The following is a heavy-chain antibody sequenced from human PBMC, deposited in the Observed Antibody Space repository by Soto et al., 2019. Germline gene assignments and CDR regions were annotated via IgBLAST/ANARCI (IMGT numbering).Heavy chain of an antibody. CDR1: GYTFTSYG. CDR3: AREDYYDSSGSANWFDP. Sequence: ASVKVSCKASGYTFTSYGISWVRQAPGQGLEWMGWISAYNGNTNYAQKLQGRVTITTDTSTSTAYMELRSLRSDDTAVYYCAREDYYDSSGSANWFDPWGQGTLVTVSS. CDR2: ISAYNGNT. V-gene: IGHV1-18*01. D-gene: IGHD3-22*01. J-gene: IGHJ5*02.